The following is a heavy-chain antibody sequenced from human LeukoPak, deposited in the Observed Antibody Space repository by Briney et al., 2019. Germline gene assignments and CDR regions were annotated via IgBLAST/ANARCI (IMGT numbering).Heavy chain of an antibody. J-gene: IGHJ4*02. V-gene: IGHV4-38-2*02. D-gene: IGHD3-3*01. CDR1: GYSISSGYY. Sequence: SETLSLTCTVSGYSISSGYYWGWIRQPPGKGLEWIGSIYHSGSTYYNPSLKSRVTISVDTSKNQFSLKLSSVTAADTAVYYCAREGSSPGGWDYDFWSGAYYFDYWGQGTLVTVSS. CDR3: AREGSSPGGWDYDFWSGAYYFDY. CDR2: IYHSGST.